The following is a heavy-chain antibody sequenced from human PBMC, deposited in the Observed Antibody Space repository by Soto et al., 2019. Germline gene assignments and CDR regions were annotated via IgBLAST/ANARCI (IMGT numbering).Heavy chain of an antibody. D-gene: IGHD1-26*01. Sequence: PGGSLRLSCAASGFTFSSYPMSWGRQAPGKGLEWVSATSGGGSSTYYADSVKGRFTISRDNSKHALYLQMNSLRAEDTAVYYCAKAGSGYYFDYWGQGTVVTVSS. CDR3: AKAGSGYYFDY. CDR2: TSGGGSST. CDR1: GFTFSSYP. V-gene: IGHV3-23*01. J-gene: IGHJ4*02.